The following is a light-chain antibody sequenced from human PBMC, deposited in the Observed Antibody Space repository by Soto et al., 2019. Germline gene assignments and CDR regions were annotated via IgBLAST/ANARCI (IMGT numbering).Light chain of an antibody. CDR2: EVF. Sequence: QSALTQPPSASGSPGQPVTISCTGTSSDVSGYNRVSWYQHHPGKAPKLIIYEVFKRPSGVPDRFSGSKSGNTASLTVSGLQAEDEADYYCNSYAGNSWVFGGGTKLTVL. V-gene: IGLV2-8*01. J-gene: IGLJ3*02. CDR1: SSDVSGYNR. CDR3: NSYAGNSWV.